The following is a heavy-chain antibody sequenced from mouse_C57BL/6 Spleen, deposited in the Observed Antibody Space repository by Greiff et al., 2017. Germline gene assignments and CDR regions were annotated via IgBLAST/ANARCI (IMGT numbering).Heavy chain of an antibody. J-gene: IGHJ4*01. CDR1: GFNITDYY. CDR2: IDPEDGDT. D-gene: IGHD2-4*01. V-gene: IGHV14-1*01. CDR3: TTRDYDLYAMDY. Sequence: VQLQQSGAELVRPGASVKLSCTASGFNITDYYMHWVKQRPEQGLEWIGRIDPEDGDTEYAPKFQGKATMTADTSSNTAYLQLSSLTSEDTAVYYCTTRDYDLYAMDYWGQGTSVTVSS.